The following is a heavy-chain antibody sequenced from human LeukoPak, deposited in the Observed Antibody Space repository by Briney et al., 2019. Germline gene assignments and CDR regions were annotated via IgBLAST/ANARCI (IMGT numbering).Heavy chain of an antibody. V-gene: IGHV3-53*04. J-gene: IGHJ4*02. Sequence: PGGSLRLSCAASGFTVSSNYMSWFRQAPGKGLEWVSVIYSGGSTYYADSVKGRFTISRHNSKNTLYLQMNSLRAEDTVVYYCATEHQHQGAVAGPFQYWGQGTLVTVSS. D-gene: IGHD6-19*01. CDR3: ATEHQHQGAVAGPFQY. CDR1: GFTVSSNY. CDR2: IYSGGST.